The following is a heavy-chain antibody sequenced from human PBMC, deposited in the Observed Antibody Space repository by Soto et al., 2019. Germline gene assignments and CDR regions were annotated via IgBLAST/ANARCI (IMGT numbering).Heavy chain of an antibody. CDR1: GYTFTSYG. J-gene: IGHJ3*02. CDR2: ISAYNGNK. CDR3: ARDGLEYDILTGYYRGDAFDI. V-gene: IGHV1-18*01. Sequence: ASVKVSCKASGYTFTSYGISWVRQAPGQGLEWMGWISAYNGNKNYAQKLQGRVPMTTDTSTSTAYMELRSLRSDDTAVYYCARDGLEYDILTGYYRGDAFDIWGQGTMVTVSS. D-gene: IGHD3-9*01.